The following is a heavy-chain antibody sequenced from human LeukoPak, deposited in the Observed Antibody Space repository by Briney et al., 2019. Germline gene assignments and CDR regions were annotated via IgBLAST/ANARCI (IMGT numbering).Heavy chain of an antibody. D-gene: IGHD6-19*01. CDR2: IFYSGTT. CDR3: ATHMAVAGWGAFDI. Sequence: SETLSLTCTVSGASISSSTYYWGWIRQPPGKGLEWIGSIFYSGTTYYNPSLKGRLSISVDTSKNQFSLKLTSVTAADTAVYYCATHMAVAGWGAFDIWGQGTMVTVSS. J-gene: IGHJ3*02. CDR1: GASISSSTYY. V-gene: IGHV4-39*07.